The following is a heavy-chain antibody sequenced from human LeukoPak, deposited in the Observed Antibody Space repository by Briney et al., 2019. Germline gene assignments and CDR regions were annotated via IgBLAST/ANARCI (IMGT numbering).Heavy chain of an antibody. CDR1: GGSISSSNW. V-gene: IGHV4-4*02. CDR3: ARRRQYYDFWSGYYSKDAFDI. CDR2: INHSGST. D-gene: IGHD3-3*01. Sequence: PSETLSLTCAVSGGSISSSNWWSWVRQPPGKGLEWIGEINHSGSTNYNPSLKSRVTISVDTSKNQFSLKLSSVTAADTAVYYCARRRQYYDFWSGYYSKDAFDIWGQGTMVTVSS. J-gene: IGHJ3*02.